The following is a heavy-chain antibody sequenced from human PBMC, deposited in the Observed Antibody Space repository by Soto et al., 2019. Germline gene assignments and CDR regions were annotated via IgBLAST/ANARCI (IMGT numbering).Heavy chain of an antibody. V-gene: IGHV1-18*04. CDR1: GYTFTSYG. J-gene: IGHJ4*02. CDR2: ISAYNGNT. CDR3: ARDLTYYGSGSYSAGY. Sequence: ASVKVSCKASGYTFTSYGISGVRQAPGRGLEWMGWISAYNGNTNYAQKLQGRVTMTTDTSTSTAYMELRSLRSDDTAVYYCARDLTYYGSGSYSAGYWGQGTLVPVSS. D-gene: IGHD3-10*01.